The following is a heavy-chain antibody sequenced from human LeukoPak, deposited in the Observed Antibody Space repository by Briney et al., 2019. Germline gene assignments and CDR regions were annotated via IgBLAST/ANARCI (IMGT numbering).Heavy chain of an antibody. V-gene: IGHV4-59*01. CDR2: IYKSGST. D-gene: IGHD3-16*01. Sequence: SETLSLTCSVSGGSIRPYYWSWIRQPPGKGLEWTWHIYKSGSTNYNPALKNRGAISVDTSKNHFSLKLSSVTAADTAVYYCARAIYYDSPKGYYYGMDVWGQGTTVTVSS. CDR1: GGSIRPYY. CDR3: ARAIYYDSPKGYYYGMDV. J-gene: IGHJ6*02.